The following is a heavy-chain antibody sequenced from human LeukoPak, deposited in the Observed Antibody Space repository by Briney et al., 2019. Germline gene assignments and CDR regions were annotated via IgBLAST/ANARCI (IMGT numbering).Heavy chain of an antibody. J-gene: IGHJ3*02. CDR2: INPNSGGT. Sequence: ASVKVSCKASGYTFTGYYMHWVRQAPGQGLEWMGWINPNSGGTNYAQKFQGRVTMTRDTSTSTAYMELRSLRSDDTAVYYCARTTLRHSDWSPDAFDIWGQGTMVTVS. CDR3: ARTTLRHSDWSPDAFDI. V-gene: IGHV1-2*02. CDR1: GYTFTGYY. D-gene: IGHD3-9*01.